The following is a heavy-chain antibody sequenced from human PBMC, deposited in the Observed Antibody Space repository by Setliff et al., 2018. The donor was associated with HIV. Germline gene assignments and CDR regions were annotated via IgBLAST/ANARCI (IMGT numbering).Heavy chain of an antibody. J-gene: IGHJ4*02. D-gene: IGHD5-18*01. Sequence: SETLSLTCTVSGVSISDYYWSWIRQPPGKGLEWIGYIYFSGSTNYNPALKSRVTMSLDTSKSQFSLKLSSVTAADTAVYYCARSPGVDTNMAFDYWGQGILVTVSS. CDR3: ARSPGVDTNMAFDY. CDR2: IYFSGST. V-gene: IGHV4-59*13. CDR1: GVSISDYY.